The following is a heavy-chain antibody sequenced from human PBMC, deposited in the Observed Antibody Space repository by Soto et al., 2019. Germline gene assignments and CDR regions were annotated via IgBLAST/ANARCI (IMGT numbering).Heavy chain of an antibody. V-gene: IGHV4-39*01. CDR3: ARRGPTYYDFWSGYYTWFDP. CDR2: IYYSGST. D-gene: IGHD3-3*01. J-gene: IGHJ5*02. CDR1: GGSISSSSYY. Sequence: SETLSLTCTVSGGSISSSSYYWGWIRQPPGKGLEWIGCIYYSGSTYYNPSLKSRVTISVDTSKNQFSLKLSSVTAADTAVYYCARRGPTYYDFWSGYYTWFDPWGQGTLVTVSS.